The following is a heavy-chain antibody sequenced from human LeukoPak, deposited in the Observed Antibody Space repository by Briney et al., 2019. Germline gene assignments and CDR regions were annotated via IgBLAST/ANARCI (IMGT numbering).Heavy chain of an antibody. CDR2: ITPSGGT. J-gene: IGHJ4*02. CDR1: GYTFTAYY. Sequence: ASVKVSCKASGYTFTAYYMHWVRQAPGQGLEWMGWITPSGGTNYPQKFQGRVAITWDTSITTAYMDLSRLTSDDTAVYYCARDRYGDGFAHLDYWGQGALVTVSS. D-gene: IGHD5-24*01. CDR3: ARDRYGDGFAHLDY. V-gene: IGHV1-2*02.